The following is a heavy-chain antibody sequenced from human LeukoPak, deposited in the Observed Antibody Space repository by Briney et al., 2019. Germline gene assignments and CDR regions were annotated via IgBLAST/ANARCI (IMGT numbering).Heavy chain of an antibody. CDR2: IYPGDSDT. V-gene: IGHV5-51*01. CDR1: GYSFTSYW. D-gene: IGHD4-17*01. Sequence: GESLKISCKASGYSFTSYWIGWVRQMPGEGRDWMGVIYPGDSDTRSGPSFQGQVSISADKSNSTAYLQWSSLTASDTAMYYCARAGSYGDRSFDYWDQGILVTVSS. J-gene: IGHJ4*02. CDR3: ARAGSYGDRSFDY.